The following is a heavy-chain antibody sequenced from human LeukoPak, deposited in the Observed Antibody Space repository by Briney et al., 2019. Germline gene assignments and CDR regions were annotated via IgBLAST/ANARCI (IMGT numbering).Heavy chain of an antibody. CDR1: GFTFSSYS. D-gene: IGHD1-26*01. CDR3: ARVGGATAVTMYFEY. CDR2: ISSSSSTI. Sequence: GALRLSCAASGFTFSSYSMNWVRQAPGKGLEWVSYISSSSSTIYYADSVKGRFTISRDNAKNSLYLQMNSLRDEDTAVYYCARVGGATAVTMYFEYWGQGTLVTVTS. J-gene: IGHJ4*02. V-gene: IGHV3-48*02.